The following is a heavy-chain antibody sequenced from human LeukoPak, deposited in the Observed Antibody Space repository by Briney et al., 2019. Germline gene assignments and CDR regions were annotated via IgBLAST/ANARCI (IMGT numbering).Heavy chain of an antibody. D-gene: IGHD3-9*01. CDR2: IYYSGST. V-gene: IGHV4-39*01. J-gene: IGHJ4*02. CDR1: GGSISSNYY. CDR3: ARGSLLRYFDPVDY. Sequence: PSETLSLTCTVSGGSISSNYYWGWIRQPPGKGLEWIGNIYYSGSTYYNPSLKSRVTISVDTSKNQFSLKLSSVTAADTAVYYCARGSLLRYFDPVDYWGQGTLVTVSS.